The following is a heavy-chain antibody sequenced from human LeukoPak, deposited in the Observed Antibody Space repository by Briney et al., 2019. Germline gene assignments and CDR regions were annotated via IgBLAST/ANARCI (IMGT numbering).Heavy chain of an antibody. CDR3: LRKDYMFPA. Sequence: SETLSLTCSVSGDSVISSTWWSWVRQSPLKGLEWIGEIHHSGSTDYNPSFKSRVTLSVDTSKNQFSLSLDSVTAADTAIYYCLRKDYMFPAWGRGTLVTVSS. V-gene: IGHV4-4*02. J-gene: IGHJ5*02. CDR2: IHHSGST. CDR1: GDSVISSTW. D-gene: IGHD3-10*02.